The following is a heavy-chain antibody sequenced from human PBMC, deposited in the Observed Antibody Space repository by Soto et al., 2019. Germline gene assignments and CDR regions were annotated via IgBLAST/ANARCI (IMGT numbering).Heavy chain of an antibody. CDR1: GFTFSSYG. D-gene: IGHD2-21*02. CDR2: ISYDGSNK. CDR3: AKDSRIVVVTAPYDY. Sequence: QVQLVESGGGVVQPGRSLRLSCAASGFTFSSYGMHWVRQAPGKGLEWVAVISYDGSNKYYADSVKGRFTISRDNSKNPLSLQVTSLRAQDTAVYYCAKDSRIVVVTAPYDYWGQGTLVTVSS. V-gene: IGHV3-30*18. J-gene: IGHJ4*02.